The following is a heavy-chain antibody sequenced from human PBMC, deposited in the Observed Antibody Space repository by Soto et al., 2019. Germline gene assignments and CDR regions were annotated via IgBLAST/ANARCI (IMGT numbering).Heavy chain of an antibody. V-gene: IGHV4-59*01. D-gene: IGHD6-19*01. J-gene: IGHJ4*02. CDR3: ARGKGQWLVFDY. CDR1: GGSISSYY. CDR2: IYYSGST. Sequence: QVQLQESGPGLVKPSETLSLTCTVSGGSISSYYWSWIRQPPGTGLEWIGYIYYSGSTNYNPSLKSRFTISVDTSKNQVSLKLSSVTAADTAVYYCARGKGQWLVFDYWGQGTLVTVSS.